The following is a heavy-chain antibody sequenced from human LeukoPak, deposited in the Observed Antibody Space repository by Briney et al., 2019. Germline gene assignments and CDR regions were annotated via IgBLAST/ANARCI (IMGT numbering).Heavy chain of an antibody. J-gene: IGHJ4*02. CDR3: AREWIPYSRDDY. CDR2: ISSSSSYT. Sequence: PGGSLRLSCAASGFTFSDYYMSWIRQAPGMGLEWVSYISSSSSYTNYADSVKGRFTISRDNAKNSLYLQMNSLRAEDTAVYYCAREWIPYSRDDYWGQGTLVTVSS. V-gene: IGHV3-11*06. D-gene: IGHD6-13*01. CDR1: GFTFSDYY.